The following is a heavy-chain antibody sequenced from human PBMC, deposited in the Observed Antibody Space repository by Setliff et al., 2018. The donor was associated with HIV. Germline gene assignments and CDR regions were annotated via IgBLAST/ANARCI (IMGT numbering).Heavy chain of an antibody. J-gene: IGHJ3*02. CDR3: ARVGPESLPSTWDDEADTFDI. CDR2: ITGYNGNT. V-gene: IGHV1-18*01. Sequence: ASVKVSCKASGYIFTNDGISWVRQAPGQGLEWMGWITGYNGNTNYAEKFQGRVTMTIDTSTSTAYLELRSLRSDDTAVYYCARVGPESLPSTWDDEADTFDIWGQGTMVTVSS. CDR1: GYIFTNDG. D-gene: IGHD1-1*01.